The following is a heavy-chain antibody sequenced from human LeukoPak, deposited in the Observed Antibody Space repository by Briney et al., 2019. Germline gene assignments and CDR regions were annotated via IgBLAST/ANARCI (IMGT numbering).Heavy chain of an antibody. D-gene: IGHD6-19*01. CDR1: GYTFTTYY. J-gene: IGHJ4*02. V-gene: IGHV1-46*01. CDR2: IDPTGVST. CDR3: ARDHSSGWYIDY. Sequence: ASVKVSCKASGYTFTTYYMHWVRQAPGQGLEWMGIIDPTGVSTNYAQKFQGRVTMTGDMSTSTVYMELGSLRSEDTAVYYCARDHSSGWYIDYWGQGTLVTVSA.